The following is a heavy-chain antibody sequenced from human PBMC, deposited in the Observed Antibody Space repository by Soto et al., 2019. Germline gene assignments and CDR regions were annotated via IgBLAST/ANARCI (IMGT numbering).Heavy chain of an antibody. CDR2: IYYSGST. CDR1: GGSISSGGYY. V-gene: IGHV4-31*03. CDR3: ARNSDCSSTSCPENWFDP. D-gene: IGHD2-2*01. Sequence: SETLSLTCTVSGGSISSGGYYWSWIRQHPGKGLEWIGYIYYSGSTYYNPSLKSRVTISVDTSKNQFSLKLSSVTAADTAVYYCARNSDCSSTSCPENWFDPWGQGTLVTVSS. J-gene: IGHJ5*02.